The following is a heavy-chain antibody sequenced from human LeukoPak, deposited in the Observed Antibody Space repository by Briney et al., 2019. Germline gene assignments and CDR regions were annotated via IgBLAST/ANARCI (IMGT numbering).Heavy chain of an antibody. CDR2: INTYNGNT. J-gene: IGHJ4*02. CDR3: ARNLAVTRGSDY. CDR1: GYTFSSYG. V-gene: IGHV1-18*01. D-gene: IGHD4-17*01. Sequence: GASVKVSCKPSGYTFSSYGINWVRQAPGQGLEWMAWINTYNGNTHYAQNFQGRVTMTTDTSTSTAYMELRSLRSDDTAVYYCARNLAVTRGSDYWGQGTLVTVSS.